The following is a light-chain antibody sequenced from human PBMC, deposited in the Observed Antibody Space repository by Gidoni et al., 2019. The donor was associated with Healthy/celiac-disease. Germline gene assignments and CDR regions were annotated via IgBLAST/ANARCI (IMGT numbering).Light chain of an antibody. CDR1: QSVSSY. CDR2: DAS. CDR3: QQRSNWPPIT. V-gene: IGKV3-11*01. Sequence: EIVLTQSPATLSLSPGERATLSCRASQSVSSYLAWYQRKPGQSPRLLIYDASNRATGIPARFSGSGSGPDFTLTISSLEPEDFAVYYCQQRSNWPPITFGPGTKVDIK. J-gene: IGKJ3*01.